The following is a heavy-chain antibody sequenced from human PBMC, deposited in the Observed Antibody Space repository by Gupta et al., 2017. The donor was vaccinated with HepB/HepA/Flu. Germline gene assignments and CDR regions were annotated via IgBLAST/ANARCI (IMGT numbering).Heavy chain of an antibody. Sequence: SGVGVVPSGGSLSLSCEGSGFIFETYAMVGVSPEPGKGLEWVAGLNGGGDRADYADSVKGRFTISRDNSKNSLYLQMSSLRTEDTAVYFCANLCAGYFRFDSRGQGTPVTVSS. J-gene: IGHJ4*02. CDR2: LNGGGDRA. CDR3: ANLCAGYFRFDS. V-gene: IGHV3-23*01. D-gene: IGHD2-21*01. CDR1: GFIFETYA.